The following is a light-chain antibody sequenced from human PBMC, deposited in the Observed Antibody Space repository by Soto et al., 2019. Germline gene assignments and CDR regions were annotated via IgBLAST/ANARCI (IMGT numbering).Light chain of an antibody. CDR1: QSVSSSY. J-gene: IGKJ3*01. CDR2: GVS. Sequence: EIVLTQSPGTLSLSPGERATLSCRASQSVSSSYLAWYQQKPGQAPRLLIYGVSNRATGIPDRFSGSGSGTDFTLTIRRLEPEDFAVYYCQHYGSSPPNTFGPGTKVDIK. V-gene: IGKV3-20*01. CDR3: QHYGSSPPNT.